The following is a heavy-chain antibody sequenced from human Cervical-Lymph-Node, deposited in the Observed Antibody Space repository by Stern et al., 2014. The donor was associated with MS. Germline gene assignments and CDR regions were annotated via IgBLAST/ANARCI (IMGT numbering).Heavy chain of an antibody. J-gene: IGHJ4*02. Sequence: VQLVESGAEVKKPGSSVKVSCKASGGTFNTNVISWVRQAPGHGLEWMGGIIPIFGTALYAQKFQGRVTITANESTRAVYMELSSLRSEDTAVYYCARAAYSTSSYNYWGQGTLVIVSS. CDR3: ARAAYSTSSYNY. V-gene: IGHV1-69*01. D-gene: IGHD6-6*01. CDR2: IIPIFGTA. CDR1: GGTFNTNV.